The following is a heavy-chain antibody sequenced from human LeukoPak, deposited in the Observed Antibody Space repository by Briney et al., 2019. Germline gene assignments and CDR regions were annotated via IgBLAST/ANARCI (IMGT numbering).Heavy chain of an antibody. CDR3: ARIFGMKGDAFDI. CDR1: GYSISSGYY. D-gene: IGHD3-3*01. Sequence: SETLSLTCAVSGYSISSGYYWGWIRQPPGKGLEWIGSIYHSGSTYYNPSLKSRVTISVDTSKNQFSLKLSSVTAADTAVYYCARIFGMKGDAFDIWGQGTMVTVSS. CDR2: IYHSGST. J-gene: IGHJ3*02. V-gene: IGHV4-38-2*01.